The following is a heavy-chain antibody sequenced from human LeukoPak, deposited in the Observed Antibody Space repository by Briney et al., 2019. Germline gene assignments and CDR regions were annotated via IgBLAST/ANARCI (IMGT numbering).Heavy chain of an antibody. J-gene: IGHJ4*02. CDR1: GGSLSSGSYY. D-gene: IGHD3-9*01. CDR3: ARGFDILTAPFDY. CDR2: IYYSGST. V-gene: IGHV4-61*01. Sequence: SETLSLTCTVSGGSLSSGSYYWRWIRQPPGKGLEWIGYIYYSGSTNYNPSLKSRVTISVDTSKNQFSLKLSSVTAADTAVYYCARGFDILTAPFDYWGQGTLVTVS.